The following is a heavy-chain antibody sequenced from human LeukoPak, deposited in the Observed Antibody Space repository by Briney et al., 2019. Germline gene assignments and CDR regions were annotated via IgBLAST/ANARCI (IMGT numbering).Heavy chain of an antibody. Sequence: GGSLRLSCAASGFTFSSYSMNWVRQAPGKGLEWVSSISSSSSYIYYADSVKGRFTISRDNAKNSLYLQMNSLRAEDTAVYYCARSPRDDPNFDCAGQRTLATASS. D-gene: IGHD3-3*01. CDR1: GFTFSSYS. CDR2: ISSSSSYI. V-gene: IGHV3-21*01. J-gene: IGHJ4*02. CDR3: ARSPRDDPNFDC.